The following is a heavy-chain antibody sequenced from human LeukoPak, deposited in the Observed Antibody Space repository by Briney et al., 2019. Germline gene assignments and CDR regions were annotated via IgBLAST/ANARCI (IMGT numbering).Heavy chain of an antibody. Sequence: GGSLKLSCAASGFTFSSYTMNWVRQAPGKGLEWVSSISSSSSYIYYADSLKGRFTISRDNAKNSLYLQMDSLRAEDTAVYYCARELGAFDIWGQGTMVTVSS. V-gene: IGHV3-21*01. CDR3: ARELGAFDI. J-gene: IGHJ3*02. D-gene: IGHD7-27*01. CDR2: ISSSSSYI. CDR1: GFTFSSYT.